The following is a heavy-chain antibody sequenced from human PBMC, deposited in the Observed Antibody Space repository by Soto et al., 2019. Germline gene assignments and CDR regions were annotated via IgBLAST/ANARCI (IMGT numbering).Heavy chain of an antibody. CDR3: ARDRHGSSTSCYGRDYDYSGMDV. V-gene: IGHV3-30-3*01. D-gene: IGHD2-2*01. CDR1: GFTFSSYA. CDR2: ISYDGSNK. Sequence: QVQLVESGGGVVQPGRSLRLSCAASGFTFSSYAMHWVRQAPGKGLEWVAVISYDGSNKYYADSVKGRFTISRDSSKNTLYLQINSLRAEDTAVYYCARDRHGSSTSCYGRDYDYSGMDVWGQGTTVTVSS. J-gene: IGHJ6*02.